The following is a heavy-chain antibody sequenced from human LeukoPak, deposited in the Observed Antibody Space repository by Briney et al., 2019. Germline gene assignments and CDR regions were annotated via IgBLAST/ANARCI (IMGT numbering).Heavy chain of an antibody. J-gene: IGHJ4*02. D-gene: IGHD1-26*01. CDR3: ARLAAISGSDYPDD. V-gene: IGHV4-59*08. CDR1: GVSISSYY. Sequence: SETLPLTCTVSGVSISSYYWSWIRQPPGKGLEWLGYIFYSGNTIYNPSLRSRVTISADTSKNHFSLRLRSVTAADTAVYYCARLAAISGSDYPDDWGQGTLVTVSS. CDR2: IFYSGNT.